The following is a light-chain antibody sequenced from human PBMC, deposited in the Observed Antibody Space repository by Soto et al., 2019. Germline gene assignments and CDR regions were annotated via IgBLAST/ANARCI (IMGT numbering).Light chain of an antibody. CDR1: QSISTY. J-gene: IGKJ4*01. Sequence: DIQMTQSPSSLSASVGDRVIITCRASQSISTYLNWYQQKSGKAPKLLIYAASSLRSGVPSRFSGSGSGTDFTLTISSLQPEDSATYYCQQGYSTPAFGGGTKVEIK. CDR2: AAS. V-gene: IGKV1-39*01. CDR3: QQGYSTPA.